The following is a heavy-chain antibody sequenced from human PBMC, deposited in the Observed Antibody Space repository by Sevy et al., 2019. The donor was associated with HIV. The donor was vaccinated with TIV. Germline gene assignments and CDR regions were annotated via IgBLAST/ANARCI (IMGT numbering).Heavy chain of an antibody. V-gene: IGHV3-23*01. CDR3: VKDPLLWSRGSGWKGFFDP. D-gene: IGHD6-19*01. Sequence: GGSLRLSCAASGFTFSSYAMSWVRQAPGKGLEWVSAISGSGGSTYYADSVKGRFTISRDNSKNTLYLQMNSLRAEDTAVYYCVKDPLLWSRGSGWKGFFDPWGQGTLVTVSS. J-gene: IGHJ5*02. CDR2: ISGSGGST. CDR1: GFTFSSYA.